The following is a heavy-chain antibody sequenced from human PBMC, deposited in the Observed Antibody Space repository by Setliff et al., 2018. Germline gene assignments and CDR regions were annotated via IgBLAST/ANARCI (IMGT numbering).Heavy chain of an antibody. V-gene: IGHV4-34*01. CDR1: GGSFSGYY. D-gene: IGHD3-3*01. Sequence: SETLSLTCAVYGGSFSGYYWSWIRRPPGKGLEWIGEINHSGSTNYNPSLKSRVTISVDTSKNQFSLKLSSVTAADTAVYYCARGDNFWSGPIDYWGQGTLGTASS. CDR2: INHSGST. J-gene: IGHJ4*02. CDR3: ARGDNFWSGPIDY.